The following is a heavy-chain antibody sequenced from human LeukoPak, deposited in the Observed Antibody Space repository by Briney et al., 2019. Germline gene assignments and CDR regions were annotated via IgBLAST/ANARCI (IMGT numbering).Heavy chain of an antibody. V-gene: IGHV1-69*06. CDR1: GYTFTSYY. CDR2: IIPIFGTA. J-gene: IGHJ3*02. Sequence: SVKVSCKASGYTFTSYYMHWVRQAPGQGLEWMGGIIPIFGTANYAQKFQGRVTITADKSTSTAYMEVSSLRSDNTAVYYCARGDSRSPRNAFDIWGQGTMVTVSS. CDR3: ARGDSRSPRNAFDI. D-gene: IGHD6-13*01.